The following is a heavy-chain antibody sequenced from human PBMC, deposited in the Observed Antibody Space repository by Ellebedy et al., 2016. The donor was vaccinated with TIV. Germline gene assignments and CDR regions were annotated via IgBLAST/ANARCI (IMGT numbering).Heavy chain of an antibody. CDR1: GFSFAIYG. V-gene: IGHV3-30*03. Sequence: PGGSLRLSCVASGFSFAIYGMHWVRQAPGTGPEWVAAISLDGGHEYYADSVKGRFTTSRDNTKNSLYLQMNSLRAEDTAVYYCARGWNADWGQGTLVTVSS. CDR3: ARGWNAD. CDR2: ISLDGGHE. D-gene: IGHD1-1*01. J-gene: IGHJ4*02.